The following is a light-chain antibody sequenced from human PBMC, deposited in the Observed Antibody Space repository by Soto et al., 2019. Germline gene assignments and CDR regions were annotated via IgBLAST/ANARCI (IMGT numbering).Light chain of an antibody. CDR2: ATS. CDR3: QQSYRTPPYT. Sequence: DIQMTQSPSSLSASVGDRVTITARAGQSISSSLNGYQQKPGKPPKLLTYATSSLQSGVPSRFSDSGSGTDFTLTISSLQPEDFAIYYCQQSYRTPPYTFGQGTKLEIK. V-gene: IGKV1-39*01. CDR1: QSISSS. J-gene: IGKJ2*01.